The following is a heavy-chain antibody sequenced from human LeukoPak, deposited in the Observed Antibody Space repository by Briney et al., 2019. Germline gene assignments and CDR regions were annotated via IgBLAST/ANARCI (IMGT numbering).Heavy chain of an antibody. J-gene: IGHJ4*02. D-gene: IGHD6-13*01. CDR1: EFTFSSYW. CDR2: INSDGSRT. Sequence: PGGSLRLSCAASEFTFSSYWMHWVRQAPGKGLVWVSRINSDGSRTSYADSVKGRFTISRDNAKNTLYLQMNSLRAEDTAVYYCRIAAAGSDCWGQGTLVTVSS. V-gene: IGHV3-74*01. CDR3: RIAAAGSDC.